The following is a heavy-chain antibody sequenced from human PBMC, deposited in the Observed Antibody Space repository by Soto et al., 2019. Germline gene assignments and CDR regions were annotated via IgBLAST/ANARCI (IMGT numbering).Heavy chain of an antibody. V-gene: IGHV1-18*01. CDR1: GYTFTSYG. J-gene: IGHJ4*02. Sequence: QVQLVQSGAEVKKPGASVKVSCKASGYTFTSYGISWVRQAPGQGLEWMGWISAYNGNTNYAQKLQGRVTMTTDTSTSTAYMELRSLRSVDTAVYYCARAPIYDILTGYYHFDYWGQGTLVTVSS. D-gene: IGHD3-9*01. CDR3: ARAPIYDILTGYYHFDY. CDR2: ISAYNGNT.